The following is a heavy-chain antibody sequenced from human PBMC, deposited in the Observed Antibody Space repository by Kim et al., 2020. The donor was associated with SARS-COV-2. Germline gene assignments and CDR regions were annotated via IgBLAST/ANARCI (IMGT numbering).Heavy chain of an antibody. CDR1: GFTFSSYW. V-gene: IGHV3-74*01. Sequence: GGSLRLSCAASGFTFSSYWMHWVRQAPGKGLVWVSRINSDGSSTSYADSVKGRFTISRDNAKNTLYLQMNSLRAEDTAVYYCAREGCSGGSCYEVYYYYYAMAIWSKGTTVTVAS. D-gene: IGHD2-15*01. CDR2: INSDGSST. CDR3: AREGCSGGSCYEVYYYYYAMAI. J-gene: IGHJ6*04.